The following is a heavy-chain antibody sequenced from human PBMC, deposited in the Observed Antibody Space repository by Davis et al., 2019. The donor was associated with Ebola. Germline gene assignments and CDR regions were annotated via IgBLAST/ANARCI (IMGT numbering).Heavy chain of an antibody. CDR2: IKQDGSEK. V-gene: IGHV3-7*01. Sequence: PGGSLRLSCVASGFSISSYWMAWVRQAPGKGLEWVANIKQDGSEKYYVDSVKGRFTISRDNAKNSLYLQMSSLRVEDTAVYFCAREPGSGSYYSPWGQGSLVTVSS. J-gene: IGHJ5*02. D-gene: IGHD3-10*01. CDR3: AREPGSGSYYSP. CDR1: GFSISSYW.